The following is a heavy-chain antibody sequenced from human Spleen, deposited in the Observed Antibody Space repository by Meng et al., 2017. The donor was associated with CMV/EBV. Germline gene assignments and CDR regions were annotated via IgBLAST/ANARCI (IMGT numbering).Heavy chain of an antibody. CDR2: IFWTDDR. CDR3: ARTPDVVGTTKFDY. CDR1: GCSLSTSGVG. V-gene: IGHV2-5*01. J-gene: IGHJ4*02. D-gene: IGHD1-26*01. Sequence: GCSLSTSGVGVGWIRQPPGKGLEWLALIFWTDDRRYSPSLKSRLTITRDPSKEQVVLTVTNMDPVDTATYYCARTPDVVGTTKFDYWGQGTLVTVSS.